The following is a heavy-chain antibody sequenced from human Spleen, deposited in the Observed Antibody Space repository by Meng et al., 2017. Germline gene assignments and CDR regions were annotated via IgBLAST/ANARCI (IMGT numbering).Heavy chain of an antibody. CDR1: DYTFTGYG. Sequence: QVQPVQSGPEVKKPGASVKGACKASDYTFTGYGFSWVRQAPGQGLEWMAWLGAHDGDTSHAPKFQGRVTVSADRPTATAYIELRSLRSDDTAVYYCARGTPGRSYSDYWGQGTLVTVSS. CDR3: ARGTPGRSYSDY. V-gene: IGHV1-18*01. D-gene: IGHD3-10*01. J-gene: IGHJ4*02. CDR2: LGAHDGDT.